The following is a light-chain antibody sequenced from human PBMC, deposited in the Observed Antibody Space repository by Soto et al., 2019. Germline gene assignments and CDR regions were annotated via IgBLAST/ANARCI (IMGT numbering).Light chain of an antibody. Sequence: EIVLTQSPGTLSLSPGERATLSCRASQSVSSSYLAWYQQKSGQAPRLLIYGASSRATGIPDRFSGSGSGTDFTLTISRLEPEDFALYYCHQRQSWPRTFGQGTKVDI. CDR1: QSVSSSY. J-gene: IGKJ1*01. CDR3: HQRQSWPRT. V-gene: IGKV3-20*01. CDR2: GAS.